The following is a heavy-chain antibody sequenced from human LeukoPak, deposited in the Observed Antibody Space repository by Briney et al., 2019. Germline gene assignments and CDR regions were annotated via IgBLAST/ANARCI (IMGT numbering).Heavy chain of an antibody. CDR1: GGSLSSGGYY. D-gene: IGHD2-2*01. Sequence: SETLSLTCTVSGGSLSSGGYYWSWIRQHPGKGLEWIGYIYYSGSTYYNPSLKSRVTISVDTSKNQFSLKLSSVTAADTAVYYCARVAYEVPAANKRARGGDNYYYMDVWGKGTTVTVSS. V-gene: IGHV4-31*03. CDR2: IYYSGST. J-gene: IGHJ6*03. CDR3: ARVAYEVPAANKRARGGDNYYYMDV.